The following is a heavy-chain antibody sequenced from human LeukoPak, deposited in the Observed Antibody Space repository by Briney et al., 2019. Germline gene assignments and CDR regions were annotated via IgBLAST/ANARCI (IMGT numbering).Heavy chain of an antibody. CDR2: ISGSGGST. CDR1: GFTFSSYA. D-gene: IGHD3-9*01. CDR3: AKAPILTGYLAYFDY. V-gene: IGHV3-23*01. Sequence: GGSQRLSCAASGFTFSSYAMSWVRQAPGKGLEWVSAISGSGGSTYYADSVKGRFTISRDNSKNTLYLQMNSLRAEDTAVYYCAKAPILTGYLAYFDYWGQGTLVTVSS. J-gene: IGHJ4*02.